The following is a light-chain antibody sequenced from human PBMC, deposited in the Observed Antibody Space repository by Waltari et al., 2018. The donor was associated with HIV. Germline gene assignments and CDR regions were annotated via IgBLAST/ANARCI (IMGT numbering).Light chain of an antibody. V-gene: IGKV1-39*01. Sequence: DIQMTQSPSSLSAIVGDRVTIICRACQTISNYLNWYYQKPGKAHKVLIYGASRLQKWVPSVFSGSGSGTEFTLTINRLQPDDVGTYYCQQTYTNVRTFGQGTKVEV. CDR2: GAS. CDR3: QQTYTNVRT. J-gene: IGKJ1*01. CDR1: QTISNY.